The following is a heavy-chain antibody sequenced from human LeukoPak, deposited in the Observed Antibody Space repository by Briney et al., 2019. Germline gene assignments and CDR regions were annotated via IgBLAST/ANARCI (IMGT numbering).Heavy chain of an antibody. CDR1: GFTFSSYW. V-gene: IGHV3-7*01. Sequence: GGSLRLSCAASGFTFSSYWMSWVRQAPGKGLEWVANIKQDGSEKYYVDSVKGRFTTSRDNAKNSLYLQMNSLRAEDTAVYYCARVKKGITMVRGVIEGYYYMDVWGKGTMVTVSS. J-gene: IGHJ6*03. D-gene: IGHD3-10*01. CDR3: ARVKKGITMVRGVIEGYYYMDV. CDR2: IKQDGSEK.